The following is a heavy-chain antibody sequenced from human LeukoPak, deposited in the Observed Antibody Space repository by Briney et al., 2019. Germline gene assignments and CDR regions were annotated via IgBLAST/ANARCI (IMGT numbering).Heavy chain of an antibody. D-gene: IGHD1-20*01. CDR3: ASPGITGTTTGY. CDR1: GGSFSGYY. Sequence: SETLSLTCAVYGGSFSGYYWSWIRQPPGKGLEWIGEINHSGSNNYNPSIKSRVTISVDTSKNQFSLKLSSVTAADTAVYYCASPGITGTTTGYWGQGTLVTVSS. CDR2: INHSGSN. J-gene: IGHJ4*02. V-gene: IGHV4-34*01.